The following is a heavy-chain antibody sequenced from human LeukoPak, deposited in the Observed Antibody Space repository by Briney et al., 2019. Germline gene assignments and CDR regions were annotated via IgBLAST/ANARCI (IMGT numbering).Heavy chain of an antibody. Sequence: GGSLRLSCAASGFTLSDYAMNWVRQAPGEGLEWLSAISGSDGHTFYADSVKGRFTLSRDNSKNTLYLQMNNLRADDTAIYYCAKIPWVGTITWGQGTLVIVSS. V-gene: IGHV3-23*01. J-gene: IGHJ4*02. D-gene: IGHD1-26*01. CDR1: GFTLSDYA. CDR2: ISGSDGHT. CDR3: AKIPWVGTIT.